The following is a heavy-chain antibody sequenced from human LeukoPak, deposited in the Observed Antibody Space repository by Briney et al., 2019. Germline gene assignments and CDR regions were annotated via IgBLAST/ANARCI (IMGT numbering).Heavy chain of an antibody. CDR1: GGTFSSYA. CDR3: ARDTSSWYDGNWFDP. CDR2: ISAYNGNT. Sequence: ASVKVSCKASGGTFSSYAISWVRQAPGQGREWMGWISAYNGNTNYAQKLQGRVTMTTDTSTSTAYMELRSLRSDDTAVYYCARDTSSWYDGNWFDPWGQGTLVTVSS. V-gene: IGHV1-18*01. J-gene: IGHJ5*02. D-gene: IGHD6-13*01.